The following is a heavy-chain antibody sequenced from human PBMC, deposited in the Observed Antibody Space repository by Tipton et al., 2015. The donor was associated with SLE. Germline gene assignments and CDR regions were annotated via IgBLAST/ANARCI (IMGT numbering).Heavy chain of an antibody. CDR2: IYYSGST. CDR3: ARGVRGYYDSSGYHNDAFDI. J-gene: IGHJ3*02. Sequence: LRLSCAVSGYSISSGYYWGWIRQPPGKGLEWIGYIYYSGSTNYNPSLKSRVTISVDTSKNQFSLKLSSVTAADTAVYYCARGVRGYYDSSGYHNDAFDIWGQGTMVTVSS. CDR1: GYSISSGYY. V-gene: IGHV4-61*01. D-gene: IGHD3-22*01.